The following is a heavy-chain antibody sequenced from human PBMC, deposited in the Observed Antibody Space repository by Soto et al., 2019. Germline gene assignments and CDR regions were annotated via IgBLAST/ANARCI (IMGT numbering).Heavy chain of an antibody. J-gene: IGHJ4*02. V-gene: IGHV3-23*01. D-gene: IGHD2-2*02. Sequence: EVQLLESGGDLVQPGGSLRLSCAASGFTFSSFAMSWVRQAPGKGLEWVSRVFGHGGGPDYADSVKGRFTISRDNSKNTLFLHMCNLRDDDSAIYYCAKLRGMEVWDYTLHYWGQGTLVTVSS. CDR1: GFTFSSFA. CDR3: AKLRGMEVWDYTLHY. CDR2: VFGHGGGP.